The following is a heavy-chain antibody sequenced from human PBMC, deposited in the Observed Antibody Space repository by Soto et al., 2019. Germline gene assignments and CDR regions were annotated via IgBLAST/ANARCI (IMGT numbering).Heavy chain of an antibody. CDR2: IIPIFGTA. CDR3: ARVAEYSYGAYHFDY. J-gene: IGHJ4*02. V-gene: IGHV1-69*12. D-gene: IGHD5-18*01. Sequence: QVQLVQSGAEVKKPGSSVKVSCKASGGTFSSYAISWVRQAPGQGLEWMGGIIPIFGTANYAQKFQGRVTFTADESTSTAYMELSSLRFEDTAVYYCARVAEYSYGAYHFDYWGQGTLVTVSS. CDR1: GGTFSSYA.